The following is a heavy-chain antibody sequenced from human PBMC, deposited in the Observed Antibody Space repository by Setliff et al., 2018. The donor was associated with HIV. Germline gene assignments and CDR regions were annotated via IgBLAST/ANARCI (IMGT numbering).Heavy chain of an antibody. CDR2: INVGNGNT. CDR3: ARDSGMAVVGTWRRLDP. D-gene: IGHD6-19*01. CDR1: GYTFLNYG. V-gene: IGHV1-18*01. J-gene: IGHJ5*02. Sequence: GASVKVSCKASGYTFLNYGISWVRQTPGRGLEWMAWINVGNGNTKTARKFQGRVALTTDAPTSTAHMELRNLRSDDTAVYYCARDSGMAVVGTWRRLDPWGQGTLVTVSS.